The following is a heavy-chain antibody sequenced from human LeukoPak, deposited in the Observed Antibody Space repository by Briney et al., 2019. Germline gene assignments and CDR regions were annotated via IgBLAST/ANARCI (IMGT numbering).Heavy chain of an antibody. CDR2: IYYSGST. J-gene: IGHJ6*02. Sequence: SQTLSLTCTVSGGSIRSGGYYWSWIRPHPGKGLEWIGYIYYSGSTYYNPSLKSRVTLSVDTSKNQFSLKLSSVTAADTAVYYCARGPRLARQLGYCSGGSCVRGRYYYYGMDVWGQGTTVTVSS. CDR3: ARGPRLARQLGYCSGGSCVRGRYYYYGMDV. CDR1: GGSIRSGGYY. V-gene: IGHV4-31*03. D-gene: IGHD2-15*01.